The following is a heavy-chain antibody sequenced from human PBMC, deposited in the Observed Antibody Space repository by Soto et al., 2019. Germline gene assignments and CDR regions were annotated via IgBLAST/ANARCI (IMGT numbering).Heavy chain of an antibody. CDR2: ISYDGSNK. CDR1: GFTFSSYA. CDR3: ARELRYFDWLLLGDY. J-gene: IGHJ4*02. Sequence: QVQLVESGGGVVQPGRSLRLSCAASGFTFSSYAMHWVRQAPGKGLEWVAVISYDGSNKYYADSVKGRFTISRDNSKNTLYLQMTSLRAEDTAVYYCARELRYFDWLLLGDYWGQGTLVTVSS. V-gene: IGHV3-30-3*01. D-gene: IGHD3-9*01.